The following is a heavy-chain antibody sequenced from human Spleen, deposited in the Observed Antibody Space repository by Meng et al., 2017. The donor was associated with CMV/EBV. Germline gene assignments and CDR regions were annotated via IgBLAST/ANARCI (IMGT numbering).Heavy chain of an antibody. CDR3: ARAGAAVTTNFDF. CDR2: VGAENGET. J-gene: IGHJ4*02. V-gene: IGHV1-18*01. D-gene: IGHD4-17*01. Sequence: CKASGYKFDICGITWVRQAPGQGLEWVGWVGAENGETNYGQKFQGRVTVTADTFTKTAYMEMRSLRSDDSAIYYCARAGAAVTTNFDFWGQGTLVTVSS. CDR1: GYKFDICG.